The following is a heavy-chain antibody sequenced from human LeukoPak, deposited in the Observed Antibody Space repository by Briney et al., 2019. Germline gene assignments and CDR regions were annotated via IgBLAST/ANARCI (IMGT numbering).Heavy chain of an antibody. D-gene: IGHD2-8*01. J-gene: IGHJ4*02. Sequence: GGSLRLSCAASGFTLSPHWMSWLRQAPGKGLQWVSRINGDGTRTDYADSVKGLFTISRDNAKNMLYLQMNSLRAEDTAVYYCARAKPLYNGGLDYWGQGTLVTVSS. CDR2: INGDGTRT. CDR3: ARAKPLYNGGLDY. CDR1: GFTLSPHW. V-gene: IGHV3-74*01.